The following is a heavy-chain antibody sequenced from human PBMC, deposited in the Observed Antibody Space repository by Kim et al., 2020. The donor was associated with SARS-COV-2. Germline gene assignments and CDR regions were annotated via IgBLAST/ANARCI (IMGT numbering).Heavy chain of an antibody. Sequence: QGRVTITRDTSASTAYMELSSLRSEDTAVYYCARDRPFTYYYDSSGYFDYWGQGTLVTVSS. V-gene: IGHV1-3*01. CDR3: ARDRPFTYYYDSSGYFDY. D-gene: IGHD3-22*01. J-gene: IGHJ4*02.